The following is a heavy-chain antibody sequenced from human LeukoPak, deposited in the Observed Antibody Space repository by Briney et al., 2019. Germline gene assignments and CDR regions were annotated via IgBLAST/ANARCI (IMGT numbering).Heavy chain of an antibody. CDR2: ISGSGGST. D-gene: IGHD3-10*01. CDR3: AKVGWFGEYGAGPFDY. V-gene: IGHV3-23*01. Sequence: GGTLRLSCAASGFTFSSYAMSWVRQAPGEGLEWVSAISGSGGSTYYADSVKGRFTISRDNSKNTLYLQMNSLRAEDTAVYYCAKVGWFGEYGAGPFDYWGQGTLVTVSS. J-gene: IGHJ4*02. CDR1: GFTFSSYA.